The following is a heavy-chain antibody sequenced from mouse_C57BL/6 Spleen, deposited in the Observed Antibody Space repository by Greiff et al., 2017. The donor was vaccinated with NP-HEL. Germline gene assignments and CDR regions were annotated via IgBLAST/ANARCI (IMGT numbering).Heavy chain of an antibody. J-gene: IGHJ3*01. CDR1: GYTFTSYW. CDR3: ARSPYDYDAWFAY. V-gene: IGHV1-59*01. D-gene: IGHD2-4*01. Sequence: VQPQQPGAELVRPGTSVKLSCKASGYTFTSYWMHWVKQRPGQGLEWIGVIDPSDSYTNYNQKFKGKATLTVDTSSSTAYMQLSSLTSEDSAVYYCARSPYDYDAWFAYWGQGTLVTVSA. CDR2: IDPSDSYT.